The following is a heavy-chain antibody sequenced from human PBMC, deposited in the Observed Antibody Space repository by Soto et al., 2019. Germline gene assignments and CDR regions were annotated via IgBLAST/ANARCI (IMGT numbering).Heavy chain of an antibody. D-gene: IGHD3-3*01. Sequence: QLQLQESGPGLVKPSETLSLTCTVSGGSISSSNHYWGWIRQPPGKGLEWIASIYYSGSTYYNPSHKSRVTISVDTSKTQFSLKLSSVTAADTAVYYCARIPYDFWTGYGDQWGQGTLVTVSS. V-gene: IGHV4-39*01. CDR1: GGSISSSNHY. CDR3: ARIPYDFWTGYGDQ. CDR2: IYYSGST. J-gene: IGHJ4*02.